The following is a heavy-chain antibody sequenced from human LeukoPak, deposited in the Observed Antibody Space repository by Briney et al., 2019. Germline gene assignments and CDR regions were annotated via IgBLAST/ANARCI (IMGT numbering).Heavy chain of an antibody. Sequence: GSLRLSCAASGFTFSSYSMNWIRQPPGKGLEWIGKINHSGSTNYGPSLKSRVTISIDTSKNQFSLKLNSMTAADTAVYYCARGEGARDGYNYEGPFYFDYWGQGTLVTVSS. CDR2: INHSGST. V-gene: IGHV4-34*01. J-gene: IGHJ4*02. CDR3: ARGEGARDGYNYEGPFYFDY. D-gene: IGHD5-24*01. CDR1: GFTFSSYS.